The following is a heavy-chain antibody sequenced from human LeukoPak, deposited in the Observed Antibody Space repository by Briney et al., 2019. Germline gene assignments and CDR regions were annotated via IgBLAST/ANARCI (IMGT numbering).Heavy chain of an antibody. Sequence: SCKASGGTFSSYGMHWVRQAPGKGLEWVAVIWYDGSNKYYADSVKGRFTISRDNSKNTLYLQMNSLRAEDTAVYYCAREYYYDSSGYSLDYWGQGTLVTVSS. D-gene: IGHD3-22*01. CDR1: GGTFSSYG. CDR2: IWYDGSNK. J-gene: IGHJ4*02. V-gene: IGHV3-33*01. CDR3: AREYYYDSSGYSLDY.